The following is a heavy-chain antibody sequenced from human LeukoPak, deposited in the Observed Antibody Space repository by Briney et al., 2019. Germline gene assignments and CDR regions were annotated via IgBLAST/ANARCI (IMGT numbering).Heavy chain of an antibody. D-gene: IGHD3-22*01. Sequence: PSETLSLTCAVSGGSISSGGYSWSWIRQPPGKGLEWIGYIYHSGSTYYNPSLKSRVTISVDGSKNQFSLKLSSVTAADTAVYYCARARGPGSGYDPWGQGTLVTVSS. CDR2: IYHSGST. CDR3: ARARGPGSGYDP. CDR1: GGSISSGGYS. J-gene: IGHJ5*02. V-gene: IGHV4-30-2*01.